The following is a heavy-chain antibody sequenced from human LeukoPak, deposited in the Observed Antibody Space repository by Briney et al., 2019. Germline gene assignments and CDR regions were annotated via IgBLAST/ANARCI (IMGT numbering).Heavy chain of an antibody. Sequence: GGSLRLSCAASGFTFSSYAMSWVRQAPGKGLEWVSAIIGSGGSTYYADSVKGRFTISRDNSKNTLYLQMNSLRAEDTAVYYCAKDNYYDILTGYYPGLDPWGQGTLVTVSS. J-gene: IGHJ5*02. D-gene: IGHD3-9*01. CDR2: IIGSGGST. V-gene: IGHV3-23*01. CDR3: AKDNYYDILTGYYPGLDP. CDR1: GFTFSSYA.